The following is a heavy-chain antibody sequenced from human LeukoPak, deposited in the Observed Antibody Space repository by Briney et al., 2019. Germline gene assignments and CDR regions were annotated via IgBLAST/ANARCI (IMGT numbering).Heavy chain of an antibody. CDR2: MNPNSGNT. J-gene: IGHJ4*02. V-gene: IGHV1-8*01. CDR1: GYTFTSYD. Sequence: ASVKVSCKASGYTFTSYDINWVRQATGQGLEWMGWMNPNSGNTGYAQKFQGRVTMTRNTSISTAYMELSSLRSEDTAVYYCARDWGGSWAIEYWGQGTLVIVSS. CDR3: ARDWGGSWAIEY. D-gene: IGHD2-21*01.